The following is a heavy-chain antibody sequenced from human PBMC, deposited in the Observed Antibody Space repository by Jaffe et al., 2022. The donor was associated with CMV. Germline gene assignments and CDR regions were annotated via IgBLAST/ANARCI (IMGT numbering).Heavy chain of an antibody. CDR3: AKAGYGSGSYYNVACDY. Sequence: EVQLLESGGGLVQPGGSLRLSCAASGFTFSSYAMSWVRQAPGKGLEWVSAISGSGGSTYYADSVKGRFTISRDNSKNTLYLQMNSLRAEDTAVYYCAKAGYGSGSYYNVACDYWGQGTLVTVSS. V-gene: IGHV3-23*01. CDR2: ISGSGGST. J-gene: IGHJ4*02. D-gene: IGHD3-10*01. CDR1: GFTFSSYA.